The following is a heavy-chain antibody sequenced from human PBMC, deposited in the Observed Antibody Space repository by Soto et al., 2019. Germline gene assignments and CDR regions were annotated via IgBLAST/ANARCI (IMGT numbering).Heavy chain of an antibody. D-gene: IGHD3-10*01. Sequence: QVQLVQSGAEVKKPGASVKVSCKASGYTFNSYGISWVRQAPGQGLEWMGWISGYKAITNYARRLQGRVTLTTDTSMSTAYMELRSLRSDDTAVYYCARDLVDYYGSGRLDYWGQGTLVTVSS. V-gene: IGHV1-18*01. CDR1: GYTFNSYG. CDR2: ISGYKAIT. CDR3: ARDLVDYYGSGRLDY. J-gene: IGHJ4*02.